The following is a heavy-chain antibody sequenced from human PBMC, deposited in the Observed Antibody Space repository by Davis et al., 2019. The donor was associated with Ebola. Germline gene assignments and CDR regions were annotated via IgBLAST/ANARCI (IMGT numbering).Heavy chain of an antibody. D-gene: IGHD6-13*01. J-gene: IGHJ4*02. V-gene: IGHV3-21*01. CDR2: ISSSSSYI. CDR1: GFTFSSYS. CDR3: ARDFGLAAAGTAFDY. Sequence: GGSLRLSCAASGFTFSSYSMNWVRQAPGKGLEWVSSISSSSSYIYYADSVKGRFTISRDNAENSLYLQMNSLRAEETAVYYCARDFGLAAAGTAFDYWGQGTLVIVSS.